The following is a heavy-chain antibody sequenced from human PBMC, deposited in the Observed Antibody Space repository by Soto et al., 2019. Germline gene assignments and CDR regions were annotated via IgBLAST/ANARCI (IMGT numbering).Heavy chain of an antibody. V-gene: IGHV4-39*02. CDR1: GGSISSSSYY. CDR3: ATPEVGGSYGSTFDP. J-gene: IGHJ5*02. D-gene: IGHD1-26*01. Sequence: QLQLQESGPGLVKPSETLSLTCTVSGGSISSSSYYWGWIRQPPGKGLEWIGSIYYSGSTYYNPSLTRRVTISVVTSTNLFSLMLGSVTAADTAVYYCATPEVGGSYGSTFDPWGQGTLVTVSS. CDR2: IYYSGST.